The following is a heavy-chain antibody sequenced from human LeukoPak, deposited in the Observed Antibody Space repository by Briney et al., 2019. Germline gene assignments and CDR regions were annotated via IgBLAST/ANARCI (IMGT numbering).Heavy chain of an antibody. J-gene: IGHJ6*02. CDR1: GGSFSGYY. D-gene: IGHD3-10*01. V-gene: IGHV4-34*01. CDR3: ARGVRGVIITYYYYGMDV. Sequence: SETLSLTCAVYGGSFSGYYWSWIRQPTGKGLEWIGEINHSGSTNYNPSLKSRVAISVDTSKNQFSLKLSSVTAADTAVYYCARGVRGVIITYYYYGMDVWGQGTTVTVSS. CDR2: INHSGST.